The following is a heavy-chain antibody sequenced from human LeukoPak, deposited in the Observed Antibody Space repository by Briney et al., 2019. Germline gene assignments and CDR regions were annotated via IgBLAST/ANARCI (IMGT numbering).Heavy chain of an antibody. D-gene: IGHD3-22*01. Sequence: SETLSLTCTVSGGSISSYYWSWLRQPAGKGLEWIGRIYTSGSTNYNPSLKSRVTMSVDTSKNQFSLKLSSVTAADTAVYYCSVDRYYYDSSGYYNFDYWGPGTLVTVSS. CDR3: SVDRYYYDSSGYYNFDY. CDR2: IYTSGST. J-gene: IGHJ4*02. V-gene: IGHV4-4*07. CDR1: GGSISSYY.